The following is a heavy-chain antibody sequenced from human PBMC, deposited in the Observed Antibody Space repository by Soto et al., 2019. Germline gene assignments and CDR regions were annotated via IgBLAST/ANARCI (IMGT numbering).Heavy chain of an antibody. CDR1: GYSFSNYW. D-gene: IGHD2-15*01. J-gene: IGHJ4*02. V-gene: IGHV5-10-1*01. CDR3: ASPRGGGSFDD. CDR2: IDPSDSYT. Sequence: PRESLKISCKGSGYSFSNYWINWVRQMPGKGLEWMGRIDPSDSYTDYGPSFQGHVTISVDKSITTAYLQWRSLKAADTAIYYCASPRGGGSFDDWGQGTLVTVSS.